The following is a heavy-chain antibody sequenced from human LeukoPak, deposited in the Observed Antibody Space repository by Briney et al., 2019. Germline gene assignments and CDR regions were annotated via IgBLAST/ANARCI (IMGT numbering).Heavy chain of an antibody. CDR2: IIPIFGTA. D-gene: IGHD1-1*01. Sequence: SVKVSCKASVGTFSSYAISWVRQAPGQGLEWMVGIIPIFGTANYAQKFQARVTITADESTSTAYMELIDLRSENTAVYYCSKLLAYYYYLDVWGKETTVTVSS. CDR1: VGTFSSYA. V-gene: IGHV1-69*01. CDR3: SKLLAYYYYLDV. J-gene: IGHJ6*03.